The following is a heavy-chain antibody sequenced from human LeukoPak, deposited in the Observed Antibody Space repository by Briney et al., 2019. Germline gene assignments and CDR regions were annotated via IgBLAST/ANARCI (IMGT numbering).Heavy chain of an antibody. J-gene: IGHJ4*02. D-gene: IGHD5-18*01. V-gene: IGHV1-18*01. Sequence: ASVKVSCEASGYTLTSYGINWMRQAPGQGLEWMGWISTQSGNTNYAQKVQGRLTLTTDRSTNTAYMELSSLRSEDTAVYYCARDRGIQLWLFDYWGQGTLVTVSS. CDR3: ARDRGIQLWLFDY. CDR1: GYTLTSYG. CDR2: ISTQSGNT.